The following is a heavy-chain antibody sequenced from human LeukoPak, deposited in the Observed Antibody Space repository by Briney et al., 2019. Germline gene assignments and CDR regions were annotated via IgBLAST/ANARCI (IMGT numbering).Heavy chain of an antibody. Sequence: ASVKVSCKASGYTFTGYYMHWVRQAPGQGLEWMGWINPNSGGTNYAQKLQGWVTMTRDTSISTAYMELSRLRSDDTAVYYCARAAGRSPYYYYGMDVWGKGTTVTVSS. CDR1: GYTFTGYY. CDR3: ARAAGRSPYYYYGMDV. J-gene: IGHJ6*04. CDR2: INPNSGGT. V-gene: IGHV1-2*04.